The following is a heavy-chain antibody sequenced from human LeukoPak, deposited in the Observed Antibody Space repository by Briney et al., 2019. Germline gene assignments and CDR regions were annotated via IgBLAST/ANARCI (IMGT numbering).Heavy chain of an antibody. CDR3: ARGPRGSGSYYKY. CDR2: INPSGST. CDR1: GGSFSGYY. D-gene: IGHD3-10*01. V-gene: IGHV4-34*01. J-gene: IGHJ4*02. Sequence: SETLSLTCAVYGGSFSGYYWNWIRQPPGKGLEWIGEINPSGSTNYNPSLKGRVAISVDTSKNQFSLKLSSVTAADTAVYYCARGPRGSGSYYKYWSQGSLVTVSS.